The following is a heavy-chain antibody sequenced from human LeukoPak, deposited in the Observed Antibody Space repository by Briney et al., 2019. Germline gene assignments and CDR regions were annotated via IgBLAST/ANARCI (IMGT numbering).Heavy chain of an antibody. CDR2: IYYSGST. J-gene: IGHJ4*02. D-gene: IGHD1-26*01. CDR1: GGSISSYY. CDR3: ARARSYAGSVDY. V-gene: IGHV4-59*08. Sequence: SETLSLTCTVSGGSISSYYWSWIRQPPGKGLEWIGYIYYSGSTNYNASLNRRVTISVDPSKNQFSLKLSSVTAADTAVYSCARARSYAGSVDYCGQRNLVTVS.